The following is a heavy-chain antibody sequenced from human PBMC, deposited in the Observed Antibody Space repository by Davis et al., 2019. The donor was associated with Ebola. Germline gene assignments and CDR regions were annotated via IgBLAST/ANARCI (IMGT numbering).Heavy chain of an antibody. Sequence: SVTVSCKASGYTFTGYYIHWVRQAPGQGLEWMGWINSNSGGAKYAHNFQGRVTMTRDTSISTAYMEIGSLRSDDTAVYYCARTLVSPSSDGMDVWGQGTTVRVSS. CDR1: GYTFTGYY. CDR3: ARTLVSPSSDGMDV. CDR2: INSNSGGA. J-gene: IGHJ6*02. V-gene: IGHV1-2*02. D-gene: IGHD4-23*01.